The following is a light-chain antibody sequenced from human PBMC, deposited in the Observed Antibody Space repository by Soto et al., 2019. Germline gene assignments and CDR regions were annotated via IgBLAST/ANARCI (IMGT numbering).Light chain of an antibody. Sequence: DIQTTQSPSSLSASVGDRVTITCRTSDNIAKYLNWYQQKPGQVPKLLIVAASRLQSGVPTRFSGSGSGTDFTLTINNLQPEDFATYYCQQSYSAPPWTFGQGTKVDNK. V-gene: IGKV1-39*01. CDR1: DNIAKY. CDR2: AAS. CDR3: QQSYSAPPWT. J-gene: IGKJ1*01.